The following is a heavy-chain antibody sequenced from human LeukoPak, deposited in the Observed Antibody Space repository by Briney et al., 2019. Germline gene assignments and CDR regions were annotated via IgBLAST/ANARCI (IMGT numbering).Heavy chain of an antibody. Sequence: PGGSLRLSCAASRFTFTTYAVHWVRQAPGKGLEWVALISNDGSKKYYADSVEGRFTISRNNSNNTLYLQMNSLRPEDTAVYYCARADYYTSGTYRYYFDYWGQGTLVTVSS. CDR1: RFTFTTYA. CDR3: ARADYYTSGTYRYYFDY. D-gene: IGHD3-10*01. CDR2: ISNDGSKK. V-gene: IGHV3-30-3*01. J-gene: IGHJ4*02.